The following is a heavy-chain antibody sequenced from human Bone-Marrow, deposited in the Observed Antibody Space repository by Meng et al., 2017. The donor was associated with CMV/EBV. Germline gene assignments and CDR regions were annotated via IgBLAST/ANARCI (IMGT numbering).Heavy chain of an antibody. D-gene: IGHD6-13*01. CDR2: IYYSGST. J-gene: IGHJ4*02. CDR3: ARGGQLANY. V-gene: IGHV4-59*01. Sequence: SETLSLTCTVSGGSISSYYWSWIRQPPGKGLEWIGYIYYSGSTNYNPSLKSRVTISVDTSKNQFSLKLSSVTAADTAVYYCARGGQLANYWGQGTLFTVSS. CDR1: GGSISSYY.